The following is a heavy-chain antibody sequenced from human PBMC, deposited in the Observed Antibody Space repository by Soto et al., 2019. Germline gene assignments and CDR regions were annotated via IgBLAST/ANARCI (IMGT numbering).Heavy chain of an antibody. CDR3: ARARWYDAFDV. J-gene: IGHJ3*01. CDR2: IFHGGNT. CDR1: RFLTSSGNY. D-gene: IGHD2-15*01. Sequence: PSQSRSPTCGVSRFLTSSGNYWGWIRKHPGKGLEWIGSIFHGGNTYYKPSLKSRVTISVDMSKNQFSLKLNSVTAADTAVYYCARARWYDAFDVWGQGTVVTVPS. V-gene: IGHV4-38-2*01.